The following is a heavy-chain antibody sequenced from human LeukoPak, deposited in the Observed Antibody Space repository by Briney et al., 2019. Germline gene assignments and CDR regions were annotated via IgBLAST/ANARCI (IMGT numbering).Heavy chain of an antibody. V-gene: IGHV3-30*02. Sequence: GGSLRLSCATAGLTFSNHGMHWVRQAPGKGLEWVTFIRNDGSDKYYADSVKGRFTISRDNSKNTLYLQMNTLRAGDTAVYYCAKDKGVVAFDIWGQGTMVTVSS. CDR2: IRNDGSDK. J-gene: IGHJ3*02. CDR1: GLTFSNHG. CDR3: AKDKGVVAFDI. D-gene: IGHD2-15*01.